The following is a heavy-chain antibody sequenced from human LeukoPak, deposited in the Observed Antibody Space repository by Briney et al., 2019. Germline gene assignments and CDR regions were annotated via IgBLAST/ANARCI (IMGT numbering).Heavy chain of an antibody. CDR3: ARRMAYYYDSSGYKDDY. V-gene: IGHV4-34*01. Sequence: PSETLSLTRAVYGGSFSGYYWSWIRQPPGKGLEWIGEINHSGSTNYNPSLKSRVTISVDTSKNQFSLKLSSGTAADTAVYYCARRMAYYYDSSGYKDDYWGQGTLVTVSS. CDR2: INHSGST. CDR1: GGSFSGYY. J-gene: IGHJ4*02. D-gene: IGHD3-22*01.